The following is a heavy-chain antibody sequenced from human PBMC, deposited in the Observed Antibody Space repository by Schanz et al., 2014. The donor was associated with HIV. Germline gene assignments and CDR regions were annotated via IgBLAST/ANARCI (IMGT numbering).Heavy chain of an antibody. J-gene: IGHJ4*02. CDR1: GFTFSSYG. CDR3: AKVKRFYFDNSGRLDY. CDR2: ISYDGSNT. V-gene: IGHV3-30*18. D-gene: IGHD3-22*01. Sequence: QVQLVESGGGVVQPGRSLRLSCAASGFTFSSYGMHWVRQAPGKGLEWLAFISYDGSNTDYADSVKGRFTISRDNSENTLYVQMNSLRPEDTAVYYCAKVKRFYFDNSGRLDYGGQGTLVIVSS.